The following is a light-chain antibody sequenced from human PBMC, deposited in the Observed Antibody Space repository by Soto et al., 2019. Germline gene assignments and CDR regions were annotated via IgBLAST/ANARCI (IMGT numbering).Light chain of an antibody. J-gene: IGLJ1*01. CDR2: DVT. CDR3: PSYTSSSTYV. CDR1: SSDVGGYNY. V-gene: IGLV2-14*03. Sequence: SLLTQPASVSGSPGQSITISCPGTSSDVGGYNYVFWYQHPPGKAPKLMIYDVTNRPSGVSNRFSGSKSGNTASLTISGLQAEDEADYYCPSYTSSSTYVFGTGTKVTVL.